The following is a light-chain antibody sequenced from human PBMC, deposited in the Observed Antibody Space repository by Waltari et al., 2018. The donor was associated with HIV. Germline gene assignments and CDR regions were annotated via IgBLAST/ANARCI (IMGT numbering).Light chain of an antibody. CDR2: EGD. J-gene: IGLJ2*01. CDR3: CSYAGSSTYVV. CDR1: SRDVGRYNF. V-gene: IGLV2-23*01. Sequence: QSALTQPASVSGSPGQSLTISCPGTSRDVGRYNFVSWYQQHPGNAPKLISYEGDKRPSGVSYRFSGSKSGSTASLTISGLQAEDEADYYCCSYAGSSTYVVFGGGTQLTVL.